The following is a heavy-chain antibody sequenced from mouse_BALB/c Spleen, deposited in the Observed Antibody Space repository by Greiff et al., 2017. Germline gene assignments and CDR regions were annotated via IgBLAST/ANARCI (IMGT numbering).Heavy chain of an antibody. D-gene: IGHD1-1*01. CDR3: NACPYGSSSYYFDY. Sequence: EVQLQQPGAELVRSGASVKLSCTAFRFNIKDYYMHWVKQRPEQGLEWIGWIDPENGDTEYAPKFQGKATMTADTSSNTAYLQLSSLTSEDAALYYCNACPYGSSSYYFDYWGQGTTLTVSS. V-gene: IGHV14-4*02. CDR2: IDPENGDT. CDR1: RFNIKDYY. J-gene: IGHJ2*01.